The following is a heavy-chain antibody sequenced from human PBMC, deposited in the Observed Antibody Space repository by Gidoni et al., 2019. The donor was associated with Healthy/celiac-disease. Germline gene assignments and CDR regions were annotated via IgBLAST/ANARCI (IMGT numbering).Heavy chain of an antibody. CDR1: GGSFGGYY. CDR2: INHSGSI. J-gene: IGHJ3*02. CDR3: ARGRGGVLMVYAIRGAFDI. V-gene: IGHV4-34*01. Sequence: QVQLQQWGAGLLKPSETLSLTCAVYGGSFGGYYWSWIRQPPGKGLEWIGEINHSGSINYNPSLKSRVTISVDTSKNQFSLKLSSVTAADTAVYYCARGRGGVLMVYAIRGAFDIWGQGTMVTVSS. D-gene: IGHD2-8*01.